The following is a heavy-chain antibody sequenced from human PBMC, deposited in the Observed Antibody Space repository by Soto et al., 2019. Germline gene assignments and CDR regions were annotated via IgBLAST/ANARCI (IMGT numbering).Heavy chain of an antibody. CDR1: GYTFTSYG. J-gene: IGHJ6*02. Sequence: ASVKVSCKASGYTFTSYGISWVRQAPGQGLEWMGWISAYNGNTNYAQKLQGRVTMTTDTSTSTAYMELRSLRSDDTAVYYCARDKGEGDFWSGYSYYGMDVWGQGTTVTVS. V-gene: IGHV1-18*01. D-gene: IGHD3-3*01. CDR2: ISAYNGNT. CDR3: ARDKGEGDFWSGYSYYGMDV.